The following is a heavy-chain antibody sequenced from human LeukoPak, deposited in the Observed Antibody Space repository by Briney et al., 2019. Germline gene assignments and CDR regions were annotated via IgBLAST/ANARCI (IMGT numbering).Heavy chain of an antibody. D-gene: IGHD3-22*01. J-gene: IGHJ4*02. V-gene: IGHV1-69*13. CDR1: GYTFTSYG. CDR3: ARRGYYYDSSGYSGFDY. Sequence: SVKVSCKASGYTFTSYGISWVRQAPGQGLEWMGGIIPIFGTANYAQKFQGRVTITADESTSTAYMELSSLRSEDTAVYYCARRGYYYDSSGYSGFDYWGQGTLVTVSS. CDR2: IIPIFGTA.